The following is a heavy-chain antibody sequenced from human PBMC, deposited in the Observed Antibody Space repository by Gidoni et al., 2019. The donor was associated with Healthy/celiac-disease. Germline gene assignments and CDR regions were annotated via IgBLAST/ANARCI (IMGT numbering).Heavy chain of an antibody. CDR1: GFTSSSYS. D-gene: IGHD5-18*01. Sequence: VQLVESGGGLVKPGGSLRLSCAASGFTSSSYSINWVRQAPGKGLEWVSSISSSSSYIYYADSVKGRFTISRDNAKNSLYLQMNSLRAEDTAVYYCARENSYGSLYYYGMDVWGQGTTVTVSS. CDR3: ARENSYGSLYYYGMDV. V-gene: IGHV3-21*01. J-gene: IGHJ6*02. CDR2: ISSSSSYI.